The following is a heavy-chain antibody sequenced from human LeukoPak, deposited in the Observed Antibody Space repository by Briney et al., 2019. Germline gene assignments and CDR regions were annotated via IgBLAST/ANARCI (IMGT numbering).Heavy chain of an antibody. J-gene: IGHJ4*02. V-gene: IGHV5-51*01. CDR2: IYTGDCDN. CDR3: ARQGGAAAGFHY. Sequence: GASLQISSKGPDSKITSYWSGSCLQLPGKGLQWIGIIYTGDCDNCYNPSFQGQVTISADKSISTAYLQWSSLKASDTAMYYCARQGGAAAGFHYWGQGTLVTVSS. D-gene: IGHD6-13*01. CDR1: DSKITSYW.